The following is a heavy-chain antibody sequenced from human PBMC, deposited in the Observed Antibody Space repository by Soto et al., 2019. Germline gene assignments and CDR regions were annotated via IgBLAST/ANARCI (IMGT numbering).Heavy chain of an antibody. Sequence: PSETLSLTCAVYGGSFSGYYWSWIRQPPGKGLEWIGEINHSGSTNYNTYLKSRVTISVDTSKNQFSLKLSSVTAADTAVYYCASTRSRYTANPLFDYCGQGTLVTVSS. CDR3: ASTRSRYTANPLFDY. J-gene: IGHJ4*02. CDR2: INHSGST. V-gene: IGHV4-34*01. D-gene: IGHD5-18*01. CDR1: GGSFSGYY.